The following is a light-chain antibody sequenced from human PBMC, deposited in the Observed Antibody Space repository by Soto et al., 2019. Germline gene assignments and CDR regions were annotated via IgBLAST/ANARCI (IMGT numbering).Light chain of an antibody. CDR3: QVGKV. CDR1: NIGSKS. V-gene: IGLV3-21*02. CDR2: DDR. J-gene: IGLJ2*01. Sequence: SYELTQAPPVSVAPGQTARITCGGDNIGSKSVHWYQQKPGQAPVLVVYDDRDRPSGIPERFSGSNSGNTATLTISRVEAGDEADYYCQVGKVFGGGTQLTVL.